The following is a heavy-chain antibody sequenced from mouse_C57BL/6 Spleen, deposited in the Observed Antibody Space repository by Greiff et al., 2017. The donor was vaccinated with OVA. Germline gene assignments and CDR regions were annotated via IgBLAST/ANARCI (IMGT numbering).Heavy chain of an antibody. D-gene: IGHD2-5*01. V-gene: IGHV1-69*01. Sequence: VQLQQPGAELVMPGASVKLSCKASGYTFTSYWMPWVKQRPGQGLEWIGEIDPSDSYTNYNQKFKGKSTLTVDKSSSTAYMQLSSLTSEDSAVYYCASHSNYTAWFAYWGQGTLVTVSA. CDR2: IDPSDSYT. CDR1: GYTFTSYW. J-gene: IGHJ3*01. CDR3: ASHSNYTAWFAY.